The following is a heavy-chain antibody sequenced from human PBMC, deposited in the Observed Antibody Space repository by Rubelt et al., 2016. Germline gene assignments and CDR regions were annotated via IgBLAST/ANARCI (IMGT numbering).Heavy chain of an antibody. Sequence: QVQLQQWGAGLLKPSETLSLTCAVYGGSFSGYYWSWIRQPPGKGLEWIGEINHSGSTNYNPSLKSRVTISVDTSKNQFSLKLSSVTAADTAVYYCARHGRPSITIFGPFWGQGTLVTVSS. D-gene: IGHD3-3*01. CDR3: ARHGRPSITIFGPF. CDR1: GGSFSGYY. V-gene: IGHV4-34*01. CDR2: INHSGST. J-gene: IGHJ4*02.